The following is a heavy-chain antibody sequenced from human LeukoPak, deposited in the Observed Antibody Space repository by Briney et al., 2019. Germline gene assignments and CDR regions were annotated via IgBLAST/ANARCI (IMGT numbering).Heavy chain of an antibody. D-gene: IGHD3-22*01. CDR1: GGSISSHY. J-gene: IGHJ4*02. CDR3: ARADYDSSVGY. Sequence: SETLSLTCSVSGGSISSHYWSWIRQPPGKGLEWMGYIYYSGSTNYNPSLKSRVSISVDTSKNQFSLKLRSVTAADTAVYYCARADYDSSVGYWGQGTLVTLSS. CDR2: IYYSGST. V-gene: IGHV4-59*11.